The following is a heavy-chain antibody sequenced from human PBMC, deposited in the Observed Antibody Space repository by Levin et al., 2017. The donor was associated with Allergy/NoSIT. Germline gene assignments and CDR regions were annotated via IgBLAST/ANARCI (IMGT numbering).Heavy chain of an antibody. Sequence: GGSLRLSCAASGFTFDDYTMHWVRQAPGKGLEWVSLISWDGVSTYYADSVKGRFTISRDNSKNSLYLQMNSLRTEATALYFCAKHVLPAAISYYFYMYVWVKGTTVTVS. CDR3: AKHVLPAAISYYFYMYV. V-gene: IGHV3-43*01. CDR1: GFTFDDYT. J-gene: IGHJ6*03. D-gene: IGHD2-2*01. CDR2: ISWDGVST.